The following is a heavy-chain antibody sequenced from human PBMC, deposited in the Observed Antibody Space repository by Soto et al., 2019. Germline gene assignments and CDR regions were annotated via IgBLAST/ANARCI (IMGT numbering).Heavy chain of an antibody. CDR2: IYYSGST. Sequence: QVQLQESGPGLVKPSETLSLTCTVSGGSISSYYWSWIRQPPGKGLEWIGYIYYSGSTNYNPSLKRRVTISLDTSKNQFSLKLSSVTAADPAVYYCARPDGRYWGQGTLVTVSS. V-gene: IGHV4-59*01. CDR1: GGSISSYY. J-gene: IGHJ4*02. CDR3: ARPDGRY.